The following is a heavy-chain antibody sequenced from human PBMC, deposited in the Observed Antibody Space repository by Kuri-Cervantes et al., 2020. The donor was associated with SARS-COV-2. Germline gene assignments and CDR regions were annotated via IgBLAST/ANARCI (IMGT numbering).Heavy chain of an antibody. Sequence: KISCAASGFTFRNYWMSWVRQAPGKGLEWVGRIIPILGTANYAQKFQGRVTMTEDTSTDTAYMELSSLRSEDTAVYYCATDQGGWKGFDYWGQGTLVTVSS. D-gene: IGHD1-1*01. CDR2: IIPILGTA. CDR3: ATDQGGWKGFDY. V-gene: IGHV1-69*08. CDR1: GFTFRNYW. J-gene: IGHJ4*02.